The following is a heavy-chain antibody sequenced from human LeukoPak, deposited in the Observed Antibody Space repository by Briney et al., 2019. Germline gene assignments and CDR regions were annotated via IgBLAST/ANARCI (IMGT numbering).Heavy chain of an antibody. CDR2: IIPIFGTA. CDR1: GGTFSSYA. J-gene: IGHJ4*02. CDR3: ARDVYCGGDCSSYFDY. D-gene: IGHD2-21*01. V-gene: IGHV1-69*05. Sequence: GASVKVSCKASGGTFSSYAISWVRQAPGQGLEWMGGIIPIFGTANYAQKFQGRVTITTDESTSTAYMELSSLRSEDTAVYYCARDVYCGGDCSSYFDYWGQGTLVTVSS.